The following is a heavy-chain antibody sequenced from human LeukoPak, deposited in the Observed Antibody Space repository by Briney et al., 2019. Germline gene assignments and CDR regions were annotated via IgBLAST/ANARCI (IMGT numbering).Heavy chain of an antibody. V-gene: IGHV3-21*06. CDR3: ARDTFQPGRIDS. CDR1: EFTFSLYA. CDR2: INDVSGDI. D-gene: IGHD1-14*01. Sequence: GGSLRLSCAASEFTFSLYAMNWVRQAPGKGLEWVSYINDVSGDIHYADSVKGRFTISRDNAKNTLYLQMNSLGAEDTAVYYCARDTFQPGRIDSWGRGTLVIVSS. J-gene: IGHJ4*02.